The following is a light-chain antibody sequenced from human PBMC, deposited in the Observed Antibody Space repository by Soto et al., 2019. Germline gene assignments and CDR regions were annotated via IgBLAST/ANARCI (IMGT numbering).Light chain of an antibody. Sequence: EIVMTQSPATLSVSPGERATLSCRASQSVSSTLAWYQQKPGQAPRLLIYGASTRATGIAARSSGSGSGTEFTLTISSLQSEDFAVYYCQQHNNWPPITFGQGTRLEIK. CDR3: QQHNNWPPIT. J-gene: IGKJ5*01. V-gene: IGKV3-15*01. CDR2: GAS. CDR1: QSVSST.